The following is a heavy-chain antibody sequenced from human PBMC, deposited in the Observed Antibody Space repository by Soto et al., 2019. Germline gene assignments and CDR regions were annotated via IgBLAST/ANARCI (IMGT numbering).Heavy chain of an antibody. J-gene: IGHJ6*02. D-gene: IGHD5-18*01. CDR3: ARCIQGDYYYGMDV. Sequence: QAQLVQSGAEVKEPGASVKVSCKASGYTYYSHSIGWVRQAPGQGLEWMGRINADYGNTQYAQKFRGRVTMTTDTSKTTVYMELTNLRSDVTAVYYCARCIQGDYYYGMDVWGQGTTVTVSS. CDR1: GYTYYSHS. CDR2: INADYGNT. V-gene: IGHV1-18*01.